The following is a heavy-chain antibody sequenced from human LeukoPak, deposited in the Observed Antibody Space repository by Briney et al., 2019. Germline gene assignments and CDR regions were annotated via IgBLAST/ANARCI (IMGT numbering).Heavy chain of an antibody. V-gene: IGHV3-48*01. J-gene: IGHJ4*02. CDR2: ISVGGTI. CDR3: ARGPAGTHHRPDS. D-gene: IGHD1-1*01. Sequence: LSYISVGGTIYYADSVKGRFTISRDNAKNSLYLQMNSLRADDTAVYYCARGPAGTHHRPDSWGQGTLVTVSS.